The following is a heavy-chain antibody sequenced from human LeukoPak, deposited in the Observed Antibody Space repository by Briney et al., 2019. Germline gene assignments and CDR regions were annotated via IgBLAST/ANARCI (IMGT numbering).Heavy chain of an antibody. J-gene: IGHJ4*02. Sequence: TGGSLRLSCAASGFTFSSYGMHWVRQAPGKGLEWVAFIRYDGSNKYYADSVKGRFTISRDNAKNSLYLQMNSLRAEDTAVYYCARRLPFDYWGQGILVTVSS. D-gene: IGHD5-12*01. CDR1: GFTFSSYG. CDR2: IRYDGSNK. V-gene: IGHV3-30*02. CDR3: ARRLPFDY.